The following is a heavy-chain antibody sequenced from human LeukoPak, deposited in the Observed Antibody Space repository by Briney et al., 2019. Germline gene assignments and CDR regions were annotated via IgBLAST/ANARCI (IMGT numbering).Heavy chain of an antibody. V-gene: IGHV4-4*02. J-gene: IGHJ6*03. CDR1: GDSISTHKW. Sequence: SGTLSLTCTVSGDSISTHKWWWCWVRQPPGKGLEWIGEISHSGSTTYNPSLKSRVTISVDTSKNQFSLKLSSVTAADPAVYYCTRGSIAHYYMDVWGKGTTVTISS. CDR2: ISHSGST. D-gene: IGHD3-22*01. CDR3: TRGSIAHYYMDV.